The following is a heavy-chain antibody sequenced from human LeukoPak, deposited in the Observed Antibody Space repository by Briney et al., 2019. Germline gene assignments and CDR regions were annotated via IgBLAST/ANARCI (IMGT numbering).Heavy chain of an antibody. D-gene: IGHD3-10*01. CDR1: GFTFITYW. CDR3: ARAFGSGSQVINYFDF. CDR2: INSDGSTT. Sequence: GGSLRLSCAASGFTFITYWMHWVRQAPGMGLVWVSSINSDGSTTTYADSVKGRFTISRDNAKNMVYLQMNSLRAEDTAVYYCARAFGSGSQVINYFDFWGQGTLVSVTS. J-gene: IGHJ4*02. V-gene: IGHV3-74*01.